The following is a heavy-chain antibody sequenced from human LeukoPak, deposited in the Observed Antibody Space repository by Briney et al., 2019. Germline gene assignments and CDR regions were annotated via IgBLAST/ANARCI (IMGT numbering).Heavy chain of an antibody. D-gene: IGHD3-16*02. CDR2: IYYSGST. CDR1: GGSISNY. CDR3: ARGGDYVWGSYRPYYFDY. V-gene: IGHV4-59*08. J-gene: IGHJ4*02. Sequence: PSETLSLTCTVSGGSISNYWSWIRQPPGKGLEWIGYIYYSGSTNYNPSLKSRVTISVDTSKDQLSLKLSSVTAADTAVYYCARGGDYVWGSYRPYYFDYWGQGTLVTVSS.